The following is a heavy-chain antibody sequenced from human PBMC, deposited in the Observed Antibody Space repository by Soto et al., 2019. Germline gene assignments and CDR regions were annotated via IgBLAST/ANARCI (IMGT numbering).Heavy chain of an antibody. CDR3: ARVGDYDFWSGVEAYYYYYMDV. V-gene: IGHV4-34*01. Sequence: LSLTCAVYGGSFCGYYWSWIRQPPGKGPEWIGEINHSGSTNYSPSLKSRVTISVDTSKNQFSLKLSSVTAADTAVYYCARVGDYDFWSGVEAYYYYYMDVWGKGTTVTVSS. D-gene: IGHD3-3*01. CDR1: GGSFCGYY. CDR2: INHSGST. J-gene: IGHJ6*03.